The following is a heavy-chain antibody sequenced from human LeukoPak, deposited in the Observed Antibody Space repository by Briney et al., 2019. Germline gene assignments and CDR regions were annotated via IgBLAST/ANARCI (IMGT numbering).Heavy chain of an antibody. Sequence: GGSLRLSCAASGSTFSGHLLHWVRQTPGKGLEWVGGTAYDGAEKYYADSVRGRFAISRDNSKSTVYLEMNSLRPEDAAVYYCAREGDRHFTFDYWGQGTLVTVSS. V-gene: IGHV3-30*01. CDR2: TAYDGAEK. CDR3: AREGDRHFTFDY. CDR1: GSTFSGHL. J-gene: IGHJ4*02. D-gene: IGHD2/OR15-2a*01.